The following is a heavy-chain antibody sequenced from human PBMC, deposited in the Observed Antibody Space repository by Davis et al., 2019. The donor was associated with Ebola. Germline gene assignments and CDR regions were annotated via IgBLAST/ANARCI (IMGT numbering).Heavy chain of an antibody. V-gene: IGHV1-2*02. Sequence: ASVKVSCKASGYTFTGYYMHWVRQAPGQGLEWMGWINPNSGGTNYAQKFQGRVTMTRDTSISTAYMELSRLRSDDTAVYYCARAHKYDFWSGSPYYFDYWGQGTLVTVSS. CDR1: GYTFTGYY. CDR3: ARAHKYDFWSGSPYYFDY. D-gene: IGHD3-3*01. CDR2: INPNSGGT. J-gene: IGHJ4*02.